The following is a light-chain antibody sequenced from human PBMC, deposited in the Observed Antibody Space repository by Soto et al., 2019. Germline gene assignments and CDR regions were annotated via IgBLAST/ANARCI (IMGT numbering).Light chain of an antibody. CDR2: EVS. CDR3: YSYRGYYTRV. Sequence: QSVRTQPASVSGSPGQSITISCTGTSSDVGGYNLVSWYQQHPGRAPKLLIYEVSRRPSGVSNRFSGSKSGDTASLTISGLQAEDEADYYCYSYRGYYTRVFGTGTKVTVL. CDR1: SSDVGGYNL. V-gene: IGLV2-14*01. J-gene: IGLJ1*01.